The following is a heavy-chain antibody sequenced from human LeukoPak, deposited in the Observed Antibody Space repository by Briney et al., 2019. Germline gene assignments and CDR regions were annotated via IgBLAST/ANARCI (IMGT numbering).Heavy chain of an antibody. Sequence: GGSLRLSCAASGFTVSNSYMSWVRQAPGKGLEWVSVIYSGGSTYYADSVKGRFTISRDNSKNTLYLQMDSLRAEDTAVYYCARVFWEKDGFIGAFDIWGQGTMVTVSS. J-gene: IGHJ3*02. CDR1: GFTVSNSY. CDR3: ARVFWEKDGFIGAFDI. CDR2: IYSGGST. D-gene: IGHD3-3*01. V-gene: IGHV3-66*01.